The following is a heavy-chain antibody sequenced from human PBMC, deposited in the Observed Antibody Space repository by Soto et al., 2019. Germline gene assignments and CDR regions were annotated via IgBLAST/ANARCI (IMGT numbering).Heavy chain of an antibody. CDR1: GFTFNNYA. CDR2: ISNSGGST. V-gene: IGHV3-23*01. CDR3: ADHQGDYYYYYCMDV. Sequence: GGSLRLSCAASGFTFNNYAMSWVRQAPGKGLEWVSSISNSGGSTFYADSVKGRFTISRDNSKNTLYLQMNSLRAEDTAVYYCADHQGDYYYYYCMDVWGQGTTVTVSS. J-gene: IGHJ6*02. D-gene: IGHD3-16*01.